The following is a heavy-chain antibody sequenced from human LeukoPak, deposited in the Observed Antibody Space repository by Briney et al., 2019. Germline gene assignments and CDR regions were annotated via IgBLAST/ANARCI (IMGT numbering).Heavy chain of an antibody. D-gene: IGHD1-26*01. CDR2: IYYNGNT. V-gene: IGHV4-59*01. J-gene: IGHJ4*02. Sequence: PSETLSLTCTVSGSSMSSYYWSWSRQAPGKGLEWIGYIYYNGNTNYNPSLKSRFTISIDTSRNLFSLKLSSVTAADTAVYYCARFNSGSYQHYFDYWGQGTLVTVSS. CDR1: GSSMSSYY. CDR3: ARFNSGSYQHYFDY.